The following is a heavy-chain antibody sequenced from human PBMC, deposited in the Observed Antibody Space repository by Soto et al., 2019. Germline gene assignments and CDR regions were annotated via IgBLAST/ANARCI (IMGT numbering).Heavy chain of an antibody. Sequence: QVQLVESGGGVVQPGRSLRLSCEASGFTFSTNAMHWVRQAPGKGLEWVAVISYDGGTRYYADSMKGRFTISRDNSKSTLYLQMDDVRAADTAVYYCARQFSGWSYYFDYWGQGTLVTVSS. D-gene: IGHD6-19*01. CDR3: ARQFSGWSYYFDY. V-gene: IGHV3-30-3*01. J-gene: IGHJ4*02. CDR1: GFTFSTNA. CDR2: ISYDGGTR.